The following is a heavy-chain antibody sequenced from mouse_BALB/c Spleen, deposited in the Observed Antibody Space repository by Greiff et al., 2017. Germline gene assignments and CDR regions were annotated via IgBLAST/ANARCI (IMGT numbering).Heavy chain of an antibody. CDR1: GFTFSSYA. CDR2: ISSGGST. Sequence: EVKVEESGGGLVKPGGSLKLSCAASGFTFSSYAMSWVRQTPEKRLEWVASISSGGSTYYPDSVKGRFTISRDNARNILYLQMSSLRSEDTAMYYCARARDYYGSSFYFDYWGQGTTLTVSS. V-gene: IGHV5-6-5*01. CDR3: ARARDYYGSSFYFDY. D-gene: IGHD1-1*01. J-gene: IGHJ2*01.